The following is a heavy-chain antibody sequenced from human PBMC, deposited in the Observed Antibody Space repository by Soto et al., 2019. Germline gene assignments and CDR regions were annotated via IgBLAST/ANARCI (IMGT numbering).Heavy chain of an antibody. D-gene: IGHD5-18*01. Sequence: ASVKVSCKASGYTFTSYAMNWVRQAPGQGLEWMGWINTNTGNPTYAQGFTGRFVFSLDTSVSTAYLQTCSLKAEDTAVYYCARFGRRNTAMSRTWFDPWGQGTLVTVSS. V-gene: IGHV7-4-1*01. CDR1: GYTFTSYA. J-gene: IGHJ5*02. CDR2: INTNTGNP. CDR3: ARFGRRNTAMSRTWFDP.